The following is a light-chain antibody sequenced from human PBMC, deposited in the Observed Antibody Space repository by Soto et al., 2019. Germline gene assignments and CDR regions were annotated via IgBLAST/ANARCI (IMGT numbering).Light chain of an antibody. CDR1: QSVRNNY. J-gene: IGKJ2*01. CDR3: QQYGGSPYT. Sequence: EIVLTQSPGTLSLSPGERATLSCRASQSVRNNYLAWYHQKPGQAPRLLIYGASSRPGGIPDRFRGSGSGTDFTLTISRLEPEDFAVYYCQQYGGSPYTFGQGTQVEIK. V-gene: IGKV3-20*01. CDR2: GAS.